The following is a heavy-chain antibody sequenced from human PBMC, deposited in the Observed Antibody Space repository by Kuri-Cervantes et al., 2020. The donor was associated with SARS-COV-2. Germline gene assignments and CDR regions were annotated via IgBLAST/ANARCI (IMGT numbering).Heavy chain of an antibody. J-gene: IGHJ5*02. Sequence: ASVKVSCKASGYTFTGYYMHWVRQAPGQGLEWMGWINPNSGGTNYAQKLQGRVTMTTDTSTSTAYMELRSLRSDDTAVYYCARRVSSSWPNWFDPWGQGTLVTVSS. CDR1: GYTFTGYY. CDR2: INPNSGGT. CDR3: ARRVSSSWPNWFDP. D-gene: IGHD6-13*01. V-gene: IGHV1-2*02.